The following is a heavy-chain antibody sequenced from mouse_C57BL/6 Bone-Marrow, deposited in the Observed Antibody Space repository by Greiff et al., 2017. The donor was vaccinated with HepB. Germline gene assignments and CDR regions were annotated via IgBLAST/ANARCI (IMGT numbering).Heavy chain of an antibody. CDR2: IWSGGST. Sequence: VKLVESGPGLVQPSQSLSITCTVSGFSLTSYGVHWVRQSPGKGLEWLGVIWSGGSTDYNAAFISRLSISKDNSKSQVFFKMNSLQADDTAIYYCARNSNYVDYAMDYWGQGTSVTVSS. CDR1: GFSLTSYG. D-gene: IGHD2-5*01. J-gene: IGHJ4*01. V-gene: IGHV2-2*01. CDR3: ARNSNYVDYAMDY.